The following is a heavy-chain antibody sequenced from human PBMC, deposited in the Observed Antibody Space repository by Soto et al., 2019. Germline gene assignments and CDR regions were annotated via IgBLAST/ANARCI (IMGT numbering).Heavy chain of an antibody. V-gene: IGHV2-5*02. CDR3: THSISLLMALDY. J-gene: IGHJ4*02. CDR1: GFSLSTGGVG. Sequence: QITLKESGPTLVKPTQTLTLTCPFSGFSLSTGGVGVGWIRQPPGKAPEYLALIFWDDDKRYRPSLPSRLTITKDTSKNQVVLTMTNLDPVDTATYNCTHSISLLMALDYWGQGTLVTVAA. CDR2: IFWDDDK. D-gene: IGHD3-3*02.